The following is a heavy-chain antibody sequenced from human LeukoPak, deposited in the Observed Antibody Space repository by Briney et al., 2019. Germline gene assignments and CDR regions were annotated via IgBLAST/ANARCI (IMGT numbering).Heavy chain of an antibody. CDR1: GGTFSSYA. D-gene: IGHD2-21*02. Sequence: SVKVSCKASGGTFSSYAISWVRQAPGQGLEWMGRIIPIFGTANYARKFQGRVTITTDESTSTAYMELSSLRSEDTAVYYCARDRDIVVVTALYYFDYWGQGTLVTVSS. J-gene: IGHJ4*02. CDR2: IIPIFGTA. CDR3: ARDRDIVVVTALYYFDY. V-gene: IGHV1-69*05.